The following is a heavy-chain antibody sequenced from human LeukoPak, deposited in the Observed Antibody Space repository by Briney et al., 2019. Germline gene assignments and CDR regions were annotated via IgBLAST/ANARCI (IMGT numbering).Heavy chain of an antibody. CDR3: AKVPDYYGSGRYH. D-gene: IGHD3-10*01. CDR2: ISTSGNTI. Sequence: GGSLRLSCAASGFTFSSYDMNWLRQAPGKGLEWVSYISTSGNTIYYADSVKGRFTISRDNAKNSLYLQTNSLRAEDTAAYYCAKVPDYYGSGRYHWGQGTLVTVSS. CDR1: GFTFSSYD. V-gene: IGHV3-48*03. J-gene: IGHJ4*02.